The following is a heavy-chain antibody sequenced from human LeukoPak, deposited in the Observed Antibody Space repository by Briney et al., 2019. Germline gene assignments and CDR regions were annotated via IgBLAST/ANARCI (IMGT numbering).Heavy chain of an antibody. CDR3: ARVKIAVANYYYYYYYMDV. J-gene: IGHJ6*03. Sequence: SETLSLTCTVSGGSISSYYWSWIRQPPGKGLEWIGYIYYSGSTNYNPSLKSRVTISVGTSKNQFSLKLSSVTAADTAVYYCARVKIAVANYYYYYYYMDVWGKGTTVTVSS. D-gene: IGHD6-19*01. CDR1: GGSISSYY. V-gene: IGHV4-59*01. CDR2: IYYSGST.